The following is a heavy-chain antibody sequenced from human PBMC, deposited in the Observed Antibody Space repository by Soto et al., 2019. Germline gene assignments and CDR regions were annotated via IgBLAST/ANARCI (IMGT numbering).Heavy chain of an antibody. CDR2: IIPIFGTA. CDR1: GGTFSSYA. D-gene: IGHD6-19*01. CDR3: ARSAGSGWSLQRPNWFDP. Sequence: SVKVSCEASGGTFSSYAISWVRQAPGQGLEWMGGIIPIFGTANYAQKFQGRVTITADKSISTAYLQWSSLKASDTAMYYCARSAGSGWSLQRPNWFDPWGQGTLVTVSS. J-gene: IGHJ5*02. V-gene: IGHV1-69*06.